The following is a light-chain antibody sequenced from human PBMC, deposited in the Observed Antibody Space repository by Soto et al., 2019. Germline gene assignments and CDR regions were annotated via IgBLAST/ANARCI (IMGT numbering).Light chain of an antibody. CDR3: QQSDSTPLT. J-gene: IGKJ1*01. Sequence: EIVLTQSPGTLSLSPGERATLSCRASQSVSSSSLAWYQQRPGQAPRLLIYGASSRATDIPDRFSGSGSGTDFTLTISRLQPEDFATYYCQQSDSTPLTFGQGTQVDIK. CDR2: GAS. CDR1: QSVSSSS. V-gene: IGKV3-20*01.